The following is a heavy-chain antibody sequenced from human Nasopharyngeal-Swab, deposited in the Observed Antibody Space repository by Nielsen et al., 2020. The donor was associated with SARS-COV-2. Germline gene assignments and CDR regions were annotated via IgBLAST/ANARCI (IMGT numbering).Heavy chain of an antibody. D-gene: IGHD3-16*01. J-gene: IGHJ6*02. CDR2: INHGGNT. V-gene: IGHV4-34*01. CDR1: GGSFSGYC. Sequence: SETLSLTCAVYGGSFSGYCWNWIRQPPGKGLEWIGEINHGGNTNYNPSLKSRVTILVDTSKNQFSLKLASVTAADTALYYCSRGDEGANYYGMDVWGQGTTVTVSS. CDR3: SRGDEGANYYGMDV.